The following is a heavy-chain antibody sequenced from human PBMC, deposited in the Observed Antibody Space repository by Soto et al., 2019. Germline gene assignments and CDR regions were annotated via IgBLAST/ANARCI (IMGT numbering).Heavy chain of an antibody. CDR2: ISSSSSYI. D-gene: IGHD3-3*01. J-gene: IGHJ4*02. Sequence: PGGSLRLSCAASGFTFSSYSMNWVRQAPGKGLEWVSSISSSSSYIYYADSVKGRFTISRDNAKNSLYLQMNSLRAEDTAVYYCARDNPIGYDFWSGYPYFDYWGQGTLVTVSS. CDR1: GFTFSSYS. CDR3: ARDNPIGYDFWSGYPYFDY. V-gene: IGHV3-21*01.